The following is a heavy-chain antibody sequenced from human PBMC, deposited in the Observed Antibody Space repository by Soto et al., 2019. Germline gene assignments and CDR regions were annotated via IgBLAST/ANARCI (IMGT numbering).Heavy chain of an antibody. Sequence: SETLSLTCTVSGGSISITSFYWGWIRQPPGKGLEWIGSIYYSGSTYYNASLKSRVTISVDTSKNQFSLKLSSVTAADTAVYYCAKVSSSWYAGFFDLWGQGTLVTVSS. V-gene: IGHV4-39*01. CDR3: AKVSSSWYAGFFDL. J-gene: IGHJ4*02. D-gene: IGHD6-13*01. CDR1: GGSISITSFY. CDR2: IYYSGST.